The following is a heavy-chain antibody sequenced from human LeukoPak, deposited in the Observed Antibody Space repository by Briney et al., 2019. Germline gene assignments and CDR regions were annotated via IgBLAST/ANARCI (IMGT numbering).Heavy chain of an antibody. J-gene: IGHJ4*02. CDR2: IYYSGST. CDR1: DGSISGYY. D-gene: IGHD6-19*01. V-gene: IGHV4-59*01. Sequence: SETLSLTCTVSDGSISGYYWSWIRQPPGKGLEWIGYIYYSGSTNYNPSLKSRVSISADTSKNQFSLRLSSVTAADTAVYYCARTHNSGYSDSWGQGTLVTVSS. CDR3: ARTHNSGYSDS.